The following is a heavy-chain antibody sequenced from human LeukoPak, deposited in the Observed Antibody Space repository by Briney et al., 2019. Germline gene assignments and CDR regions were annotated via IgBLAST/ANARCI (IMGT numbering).Heavy chain of an antibody. J-gene: IGHJ4*02. V-gene: IGHV1-2*02. D-gene: IGHD3-3*01. CDR1: GYTFTGYY. CDR3: AKSYTIQYYFDY. CDR2: INPNSGGT. Sequence: ASVKVSCKASGYTFTGYYIHWVRQAPGQGLEWMGWINPNSGGTNYAQKFQGRVTTTRDTSISTAYMELSSLRSDDTAVYYCAKSYTIQYYFDYWGQGTLVTVSS.